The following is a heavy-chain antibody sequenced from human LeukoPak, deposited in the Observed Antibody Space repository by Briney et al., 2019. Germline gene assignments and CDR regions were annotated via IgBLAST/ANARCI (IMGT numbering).Heavy chain of an antibody. J-gene: IGHJ4*02. CDR3: AKTGTALFDY. CDR2: ISYDETNK. V-gene: IGHV3-30*18. Sequence: GSLRLSCAASGFTFSNYGMHWVCQAPGKGLEWVALISYDETNKFYADSVRGRFTISRDNSKNTLYLQMNSLRTEDTAVYYCAKTGTALFDYWGQGTLVTVSS. D-gene: IGHD1-14*01. CDR1: GFTFSNYG.